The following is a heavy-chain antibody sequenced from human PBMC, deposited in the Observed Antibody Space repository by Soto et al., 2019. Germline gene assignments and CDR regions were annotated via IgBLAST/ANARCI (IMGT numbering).Heavy chain of an antibody. CDR2: IDYSGNI. CDR1: GGSLTRSCSP. Sequence: PSETLSPPWNPSGGSLTRSCSPRGRIPPSPGKGLEWIGTIDYSGNIYYIPSLKSRITISVDTSKNQISLKLSSVTAADTAVYYCARHIHNQGFEYYFDSWGQGTLVTVSS. CDR3: ARHIHNQGFEYYFDS. J-gene: IGHJ4*02. D-gene: IGHD1-1*01. V-gene: IGHV4-39*01.